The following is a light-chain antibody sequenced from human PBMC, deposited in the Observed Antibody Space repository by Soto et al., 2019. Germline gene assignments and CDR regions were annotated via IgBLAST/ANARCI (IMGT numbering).Light chain of an antibody. CDR2: AAS. V-gene: IGKV1-8*01. Sequence: AIRMTQSPSSFSASTGDRLTITCRASQGISSYLAWYQQKTGKAPKLLIYAASTLQSGVPSRFSGSGSGTEFTLTIRSLQSEDFAVYYCQQYNNWPITFGQGTRLEIK. CDR1: QGISSY. J-gene: IGKJ5*01. CDR3: QQYNNWPIT.